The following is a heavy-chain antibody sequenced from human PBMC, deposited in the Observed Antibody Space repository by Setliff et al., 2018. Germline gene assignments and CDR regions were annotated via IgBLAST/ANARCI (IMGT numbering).Heavy chain of an antibody. CDR1: GGSISSGSNY. Sequence: SETLSLTCTVSGGSISSGSNYWSWIRQPAGRGLEWMGHIDPSGNTNYHPSLRSRVTISLDTSKNHLSLNLTSVTAADTAVYYCARDVWGAGTGWFDPWGLGILVTVSS. CDR3: ARDVWGAGTGWFDP. CDR2: IDPSGNT. D-gene: IGHD1-1*01. J-gene: IGHJ5*02. V-gene: IGHV4-61*09.